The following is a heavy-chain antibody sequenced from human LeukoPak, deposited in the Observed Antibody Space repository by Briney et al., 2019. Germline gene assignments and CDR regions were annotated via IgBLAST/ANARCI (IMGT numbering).Heavy chain of an antibody. V-gene: IGHV3-66*01. CDR1: GFTVSSNY. Sequence: GGSLRLSCAASGFTVSSNYMSWVRRAPGKGPEWVSVIYSGGSTYYADSVKGRFTISRDNSKNTLYLQMNSLRAEDTAVYYCARNRGIAVAASDYGMDVWGQGTTVTVSS. CDR2: IYSGGST. D-gene: IGHD6-19*01. J-gene: IGHJ6*02. CDR3: ARNRGIAVAASDYGMDV.